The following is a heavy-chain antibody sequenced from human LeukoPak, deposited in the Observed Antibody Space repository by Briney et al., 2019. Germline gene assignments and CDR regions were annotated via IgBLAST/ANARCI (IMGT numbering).Heavy chain of an antibody. D-gene: IGHD1-26*01. Sequence: GGSLRLSCAASGITFSGSNMNWVRQAPGKGLEWVSYISSSSSIIYYADSVKGRFTISRDSAKNSLYLQMNSLRAEDTAVYYCAKEMGATNYFEYWGQGTLVTVSS. CDR3: AKEMGATNYFEY. J-gene: IGHJ4*02. CDR2: ISSSSSII. V-gene: IGHV3-48*04. CDR1: GITFSGSN.